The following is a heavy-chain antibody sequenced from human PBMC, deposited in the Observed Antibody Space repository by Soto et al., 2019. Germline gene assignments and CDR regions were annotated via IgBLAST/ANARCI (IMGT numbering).Heavy chain of an antibody. CDR1: GGTFSSYT. CDR2: IIPILGIA. CDR3: GRNHVMTTVTTGAFDI. Sequence: SVKVSCKASGGTFSSYTISWVRQAPGQGLEWMGRIIPILGIANYAQKFQGRVTITADKSTSTAYMELSSLRSEDTAVYYCGRNHVMTTVTTGAFDIWGQGTMVTVSS. D-gene: IGHD4-17*01. J-gene: IGHJ3*02. V-gene: IGHV1-69*02.